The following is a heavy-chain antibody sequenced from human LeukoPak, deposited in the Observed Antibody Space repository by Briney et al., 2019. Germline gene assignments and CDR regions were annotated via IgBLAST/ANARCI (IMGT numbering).Heavy chain of an antibody. CDR1: GFTVSSNY. D-gene: IGHD5-18*01. V-gene: IGHV3-53*01. CDR3: ASYTAMVIRCQDY. Sequence: PGGSLRLSCAASGFTVSSNYMSWVRQAPGKGLEWVSVIYSGGSTYYADSVKGRFTISRDNSKNTLYLQMNSLRAEDTAVYYCASYTAMVIRCQDYWGQGTLVTVSS. J-gene: IGHJ4*02. CDR2: IYSGGST.